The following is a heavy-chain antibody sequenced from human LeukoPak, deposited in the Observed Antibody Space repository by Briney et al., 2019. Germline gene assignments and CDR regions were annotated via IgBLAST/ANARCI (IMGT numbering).Heavy chain of an antibody. V-gene: IGHV1-18*01. J-gene: IGHJ6*03. Sequence: GASVKVSCKASGYTFTSYAMNWVRQAPGQGLEWMGWISAYNGNTNYAQKLQGRVTMTTDTSTSTAYMELRSLRSDDTAVYYCARDPVGYSSSWYLMGYMDVWGKGTTVTVSS. CDR1: GYTFTSYA. CDR2: ISAYNGNT. CDR3: ARDPVGYSSSWYLMGYMDV. D-gene: IGHD6-13*01.